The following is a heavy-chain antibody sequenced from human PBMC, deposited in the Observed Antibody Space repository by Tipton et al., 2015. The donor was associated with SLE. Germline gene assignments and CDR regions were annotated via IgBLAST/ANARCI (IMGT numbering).Heavy chain of an antibody. CDR3: ARYGTYDGSRYFQH. CDR1: GYSISSGYY. CDR2: IYHSGST. J-gene: IGHJ1*01. V-gene: IGHV4-38-2*01. D-gene: IGHD1-26*01. Sequence: LRLSCAVSGYSISSGYYWGWIRQPPGKGLEWIGSIYHSGSTYYNPSLKSRVTISVDTSKNQFSLKLSSVTAADTAVYYCARYGTYDGSRYFQHWGQGTLVTVSS.